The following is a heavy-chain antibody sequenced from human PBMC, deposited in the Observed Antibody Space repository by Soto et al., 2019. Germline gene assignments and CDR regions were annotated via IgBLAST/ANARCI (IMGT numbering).Heavy chain of an antibody. D-gene: IGHD4-17*01. J-gene: IGHJ4*02. Sequence: SGNVSCKASEGTFSSYAISWVRQAPGQGLEWMGGIIPIFGTANYAQKFQGRVTITADKSTSTAYMELSSLRSEDTAVYYCARDRGENGDQPYYFDYWGQGTMVTVSS. CDR2: IIPIFGTA. V-gene: IGHV1-69*06. CDR3: ARDRGENGDQPYYFDY. CDR1: EGTFSSYA.